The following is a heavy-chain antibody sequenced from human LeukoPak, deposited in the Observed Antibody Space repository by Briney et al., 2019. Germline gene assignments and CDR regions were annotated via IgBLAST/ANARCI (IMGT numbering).Heavy chain of an antibody. D-gene: IGHD2-15*01. V-gene: IGHV1-18*01. CDR2: ISAYNGNT. CDR1: GYTFTSYG. CDR3: ARDVGGAAYYYYGMDV. J-gene: IGHJ6*02. Sequence: ASVKVSCKASGYTFTSYGISWVRQAPGQGLEWMGWISAYNGNTNYAQKLQGRVTMTTDTSTSTAYMELRSLRSDDTAVYYCARDVGGAAYYYYGMDVWGQGTTVTVSS.